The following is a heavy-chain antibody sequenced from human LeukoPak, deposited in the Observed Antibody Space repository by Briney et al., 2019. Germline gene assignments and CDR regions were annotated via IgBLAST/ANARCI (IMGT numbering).Heavy chain of an antibody. J-gene: IGHJ6*02. CDR2: IYTSGKT. CDR1: GGSISTYY. Sequence: SETLSLTCTVSGGSISTYYWSWIRQPPGKGLEWIGCIYTSGKTNYNPSIKSRLTMSVHTSKNQFSLKVRSVTAADTAVYYCSGEWNHFYYNCMDVWSQGSTVTVSS. V-gene: IGHV4-4*07. CDR3: SGEWNHFYYNCMDV. D-gene: IGHD1-1*01.